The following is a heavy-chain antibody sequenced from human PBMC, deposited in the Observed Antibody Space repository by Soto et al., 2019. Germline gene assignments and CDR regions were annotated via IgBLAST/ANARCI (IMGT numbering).Heavy chain of an antibody. J-gene: IGHJ6*03. CDR3: AREGYCSGGSCYSDYYYYYMDV. Sequence: GGSLRLSCAASGFTFSSYSMNWVRQAPGKGLEWVSYISSSSSTIYYADSVKGRFTISRDNAKNSLYLQMNSLRAEDTAVYYCAREGYCSGGSCYSDYYYYYMDVWGKGTTVTVSS. V-gene: IGHV3-48*01. CDR2: ISSSSSTI. D-gene: IGHD2-15*01. CDR1: GFTFSSYS.